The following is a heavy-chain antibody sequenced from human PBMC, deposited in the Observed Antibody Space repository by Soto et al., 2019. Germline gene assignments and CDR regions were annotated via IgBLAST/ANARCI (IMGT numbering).Heavy chain of an antibody. Sequence: PGGSLRLSCAASGCTFSSYSMNWVRQAPGKGLEWVSSISSSSSYIYYADSVKGRFTISRDNAKNTLYLQMNSLRAEDTAVYYCARDGGFAYYDFWSGPPDYWGQGTLVTVSS. CDR2: ISSSSSYI. CDR3: ARDGGFAYYDFWSGPPDY. J-gene: IGHJ4*02. D-gene: IGHD3-3*01. V-gene: IGHV3-21*01. CDR1: GCTFSSYS.